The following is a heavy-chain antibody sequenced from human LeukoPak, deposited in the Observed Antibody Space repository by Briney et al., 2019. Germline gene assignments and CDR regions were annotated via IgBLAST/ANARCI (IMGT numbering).Heavy chain of an antibody. CDR3: ARSADLIVVVPAARGGTFDI. CDR1: GGSISSYY. V-gene: IGHV4-59*12. J-gene: IGHJ3*02. D-gene: IGHD2-2*01. Sequence: SETLSLTCTVSGGSISSYYWSWIRQPPGKGLEWIGYIYYSGSTNYNPSLKSRVTISVDTSKNQFSLKLSTVTAADTAVYYCARSADLIVVVPAARGGTFDIWGQGTMVTVSS. CDR2: IYYSGST.